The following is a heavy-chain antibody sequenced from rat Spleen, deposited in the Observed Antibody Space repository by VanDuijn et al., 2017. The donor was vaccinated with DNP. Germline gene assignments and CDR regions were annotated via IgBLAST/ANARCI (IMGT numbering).Heavy chain of an antibody. CDR1: GFTFSNYY. Sequence: EVQLVESGGGIVQPGRSMKLSCAASGFTFSNYYMAWVRQAPTKGLVWVAAISTGGGNTYYRASVKGRFTISRDNAKSTLYLQMDSLRSEETATYYCAKAGGYSPWYFDYWGQGVMVTVSS. V-gene: IGHV5S11*01. D-gene: IGHD1-11*01. J-gene: IGHJ2*01. CDR3: AKAGGYSPWYFDY. CDR2: ISTGGGNT.